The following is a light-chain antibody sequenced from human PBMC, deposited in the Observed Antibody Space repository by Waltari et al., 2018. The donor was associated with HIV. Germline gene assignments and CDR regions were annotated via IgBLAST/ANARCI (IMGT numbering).Light chain of an antibody. CDR1: QAISTY. CDR3: QQSNSIPQT. Sequence: DIQMTQSQSSLSASVGDRGPITCRASQAISTYLNWYQQKPGQAPKLLIYVASTLQSGVPSRFSGSGSGTDFTLTISSLQPEDFATYYCQQSNSIPQTFGQGTTLEIK. J-gene: IGKJ1*01. V-gene: IGKV1-39*01. CDR2: VAS.